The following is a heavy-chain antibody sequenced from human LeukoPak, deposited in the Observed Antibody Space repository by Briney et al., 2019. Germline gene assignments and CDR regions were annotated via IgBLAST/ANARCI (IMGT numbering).Heavy chain of an antibody. CDR3: AGGRSVLGRSYYYGSGSPYPLDY. CDR2: IYSGGST. Sequence: GGSLRLSCAASGFTVSSNYMSWVRQAPGKGLEWVSVIYSGGSTYYADSVKGRFTISRDNSKNTLYLQMNSLRAEDTAVYYCAGGRSVLGRSYYYGSGSPYPLDYWGQGTLVTVSS. CDR1: GFTVSSNY. V-gene: IGHV3-53*01. D-gene: IGHD3-10*01. J-gene: IGHJ4*02.